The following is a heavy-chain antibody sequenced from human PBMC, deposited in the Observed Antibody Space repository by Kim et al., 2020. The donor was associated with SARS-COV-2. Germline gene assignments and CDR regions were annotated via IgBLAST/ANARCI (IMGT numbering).Heavy chain of an antibody. Sequence: GGSLRLSCAASGFTFSGYSLNWVRQAPGKGLEWVSSISSSSIYIYYADSVKGRFTISRDNAKNSLYLHMNSLRAEDTAVYYCARVPISSFREPLAYFHY. CDR1: GFTFSGYS. CDR3: ARVPISSFREPLAYFHY. V-gene: IGHV3-21*04. D-gene: IGHD3-10*01. CDR2: ISSSSIYI. J-gene: IGHJ4*01.